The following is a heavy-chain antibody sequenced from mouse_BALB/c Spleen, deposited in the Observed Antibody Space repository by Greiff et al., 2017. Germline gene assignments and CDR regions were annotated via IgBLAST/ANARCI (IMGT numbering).Heavy chain of an antibody. CDR1: GFTFSSYG. Sequence: EVKVVESGGGLVQPGGSLKLSCAASGFTFSSYGMSWVRQTPDKRLELVATINSNGGSTYYPDSVKGRFTISRDNAKNTLYLQMSSLKSEDTAMYYCARDYYGYPNAMDYWGQGTSVTVSS. J-gene: IGHJ4*01. D-gene: IGHD1-2*01. CDR3: ARDYYGYPNAMDY. V-gene: IGHV5-6-3*01. CDR2: INSNGGST.